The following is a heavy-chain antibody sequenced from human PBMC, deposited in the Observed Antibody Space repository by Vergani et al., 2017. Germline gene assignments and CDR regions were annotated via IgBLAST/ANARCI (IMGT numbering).Heavy chain of an antibody. CDR2: IIPIFGTA. V-gene: IGHV1-69*01. CDR1: GGTFSSYA. CDR3: ARVNSGSYQFDY. Sequence: VQLLESGGGLVQPGSSVKVSCKASGGTFSSYAISWVRQAPGQGLEWMGGIIPIFGTANYAQKFQGRVTITADESTSTAYMELSSLRSEDTAVYYCARVNSGSYQFDYWGQGTLVTVSS. D-gene: IGHD1-26*01. J-gene: IGHJ4*02.